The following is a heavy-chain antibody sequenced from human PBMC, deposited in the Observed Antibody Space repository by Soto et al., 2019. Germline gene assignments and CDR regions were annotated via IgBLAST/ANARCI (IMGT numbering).Heavy chain of an antibody. V-gene: IGHV1-3*01. CDR2: INAGNGNT. J-gene: IGHJ4*02. D-gene: IGHD3-3*01. CDR3: ARDRAAIDFWSGYYFH. CDR1: GYTFTSYA. Sequence: GASVKVSCKASGYTFTSYAMHWVRQAPGQRLEWMGWINAGNGNTKYSQKFQGRVTITRDTSASTAYMELSSLRSEDTAVYYCARDRAAIDFWSGYYFHWGQGTLVTVSS.